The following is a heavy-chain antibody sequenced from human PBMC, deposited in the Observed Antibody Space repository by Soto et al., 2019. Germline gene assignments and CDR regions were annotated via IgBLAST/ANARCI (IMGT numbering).Heavy chain of an antibody. CDR1: DASVSSGYYY. CDR2: IYYSGDS. Sequence: SETPSLTFTVPDASVSSGYYYWSSIRQSPGKGLEWIGYIYYSGDSYYNPSLKGRLTISIDTSKNQFSLILNSVTVADTAIYYCVGTGTTDDYWGRGTLVTVSS. CDR3: VGTGTTDDY. J-gene: IGHJ4*02. D-gene: IGHD4-17*01. V-gene: IGHV4-30-4*01.